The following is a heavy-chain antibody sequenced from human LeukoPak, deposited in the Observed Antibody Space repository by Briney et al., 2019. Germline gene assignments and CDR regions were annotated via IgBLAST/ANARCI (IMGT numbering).Heavy chain of an antibody. J-gene: IGHJ4*02. V-gene: IGHV3-7*01. Sequence: GGSLRLSCVGSGFTFSRYFMSWVRQAPGKGLEWLANIKEDGSEKNYVDSVKGRFTISRDNAKDSLYLHMSNLRAEDTAVYYCYCGKEDYWGQGTLVTVSS. CDR1: GFTFSRYF. CDR2: IKEDGSEK. D-gene: IGHD2-21*01. CDR3: YCGKEDY.